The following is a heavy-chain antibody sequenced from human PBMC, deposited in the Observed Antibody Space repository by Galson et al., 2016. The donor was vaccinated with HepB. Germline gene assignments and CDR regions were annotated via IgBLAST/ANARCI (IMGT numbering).Heavy chain of an antibody. Sequence: SETLSLTCTVSGGSISNTRYYWGWIRQPPGRGLEWVGSIYYSGTIYYKPSLESRVTISLDTSKNQFSLRLSSVTAADTAVYYCARDSIEAAVIDYWGQGTLVTVSS. CDR3: ARDSIEAAVIDY. V-gene: IGHV4-39*07. CDR1: GGSISNTRYY. J-gene: IGHJ4*02. CDR2: IYYSGTI. D-gene: IGHD6-13*01.